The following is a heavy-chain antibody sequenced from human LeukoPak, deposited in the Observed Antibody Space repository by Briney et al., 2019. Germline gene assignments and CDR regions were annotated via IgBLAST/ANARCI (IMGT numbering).Heavy chain of an antibody. Sequence: GEPLSHSCERSGFAVSSNYMSWGGQALGKRMEWVSVIYSGGSTYYADSVKGRFTISRDNSKNTLYLQMNSLRAEDTAVYYCARDLAFRSSPSADYWGQGTLVTVSS. V-gene: IGHV3-53*05. J-gene: IGHJ4*02. CDR2: IYSGGST. CDR1: GFAVSSNY. CDR3: ARDLAFRSSPSADY. D-gene: IGHD6-6*01.